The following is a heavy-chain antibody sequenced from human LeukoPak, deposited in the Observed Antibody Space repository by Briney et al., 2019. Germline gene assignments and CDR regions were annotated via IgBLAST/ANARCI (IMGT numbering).Heavy chain of an antibody. V-gene: IGHV4-39*01. CDR2: IYSSGST. J-gene: IGHJ4*02. CDR3: ARTVGVLDFDY. D-gene: IGHD2-8*02. CDR1: GVSISSSNYY. Sequence: PSETLSLTCIVSGVSISSSNYYWGWIRQPPGRGLEWIASIYSSGSTYYNPSLKNRVTISVDTSKNQFSLKLSSVTAADTAVYYYARTVGVLDFDYWGQGTLVTVSS.